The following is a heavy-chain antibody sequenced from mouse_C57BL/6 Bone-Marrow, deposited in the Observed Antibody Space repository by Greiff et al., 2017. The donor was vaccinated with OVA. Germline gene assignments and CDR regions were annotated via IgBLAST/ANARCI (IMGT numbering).Heavy chain of an antibody. V-gene: IGHV1-53*01. CDR1: GYTFTSYW. CDR3: ARFYGYYAMDY. CDR2: INPSNGGT. Sequence: QVHVKQPGTELVKPGASVKLSCKASGYTFTSYWMHWVKQRPGQGLEWIGNINPSNGGTNYNEKFKSKATLTVDKSSSTAYMQLSSLTSEDSAVYYCARFYGYYAMDYWGQGTSVTVSS. J-gene: IGHJ4*01. D-gene: IGHD1-1*02.